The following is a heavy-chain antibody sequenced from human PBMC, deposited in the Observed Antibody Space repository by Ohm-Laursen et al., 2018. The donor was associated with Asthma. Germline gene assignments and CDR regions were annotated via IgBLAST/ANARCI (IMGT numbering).Heavy chain of an antibody. CDR1: GFTFSSYA. D-gene: IGHD4-17*01. V-gene: IGHV3-30-3*01. Sequence: SLRLSCSASGFTFSSYAMHWVRQAPGKGLEWVAVISYDESNKYYADSVKGRFTISRDNSKNTLYLQMNSLRAEDTAVYYCARDFDGDYDRYFDYWGQGTLVTVSS. CDR3: ARDFDGDYDRYFDY. CDR2: ISYDESNK. J-gene: IGHJ4*02.